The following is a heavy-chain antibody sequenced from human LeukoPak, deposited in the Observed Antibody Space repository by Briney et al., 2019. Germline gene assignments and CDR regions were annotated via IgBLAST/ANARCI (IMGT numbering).Heavy chain of an antibody. CDR1: GFTFSSHS. J-gene: IGHJ6*04. Sequence: PGGSLRLSCAASGFTFSSHSMNWVCQAPGKGLEWISHISSSASTIKYADSVEGRFTISRDNAKNSLDLQMSTLRVEDTAVYYCARGTALLDVWGKGTTVTVSS. CDR2: ISSSASTI. D-gene: IGHD1-1*01. V-gene: IGHV3-48*01. CDR3: ARGTALLDV.